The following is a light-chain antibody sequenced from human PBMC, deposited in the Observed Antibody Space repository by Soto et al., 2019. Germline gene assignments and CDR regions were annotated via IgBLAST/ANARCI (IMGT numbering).Light chain of an antibody. CDR3: QQYGRSGT. CDR2: DAS. CDR1: QSVSYY. V-gene: IGKV3-20*01. J-gene: IGKJ1*01. Sequence: IVLTQSPGTLSLSPGERATLSCRASQSVSYYLAWFQQKPGQAPSLLIYDASNRATGIPDRLSGSGSGTDFTLTISRLEPEDFAVYYCQQYGRSGTFGQGTKVDIK.